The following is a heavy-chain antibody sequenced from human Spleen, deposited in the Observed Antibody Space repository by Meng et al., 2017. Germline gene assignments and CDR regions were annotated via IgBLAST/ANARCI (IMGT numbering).Heavy chain of an antibody. Sequence: SQTLSLTCAVSGYSISSGYDWGWIRQPPGKGLEWIGSIYHSGSTYYHPALKSRVTISVDTSKNQLSLKLSTLTAADTAVYYCASAVHSMTTVTTGFDYWGQGTLVTVSS. CDR2: IYHSGST. V-gene: IGHV4-38-2*01. D-gene: IGHD4-17*01. CDR1: GYSISSGYD. J-gene: IGHJ4*02. CDR3: ASAVHSMTTVTTGFDY.